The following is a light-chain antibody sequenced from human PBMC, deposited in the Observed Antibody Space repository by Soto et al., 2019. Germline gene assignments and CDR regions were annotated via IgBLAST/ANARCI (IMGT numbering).Light chain of an antibody. Sequence: EIVLTQSPATLSLSPGERAILSCRASQSVSSFLAWFQQKPGQPPRLLIYNASNRTTGIPARFSGSGSGTDFTLTISSLEPEDFAVYYCQQRSNWPPFTFGQGTRLEIK. V-gene: IGKV3-11*01. CDR3: QQRSNWPPFT. CDR1: QSVSSF. CDR2: NAS. J-gene: IGKJ5*01.